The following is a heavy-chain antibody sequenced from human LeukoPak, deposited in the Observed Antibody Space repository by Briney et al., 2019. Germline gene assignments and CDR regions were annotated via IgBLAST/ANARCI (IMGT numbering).Heavy chain of an antibody. CDR3: ARERYCSSTSCYSEGYYYGMDV. V-gene: IGHV1-69*01. J-gene: IGHJ6*02. CDR1: GGTFSSYA. CDR2: IIPIFGTA. D-gene: IGHD2-2*01. Sequence: GASVKVSCKASGGTFSSYAISWVRQAPGQGLERMGGIIPIFGTANYAQKFQGRVTITADESTSTAYMELSSLRSEDTAVYYCARERYCSSTSCYSEGYYYGMDVWGQGTTVTVSS.